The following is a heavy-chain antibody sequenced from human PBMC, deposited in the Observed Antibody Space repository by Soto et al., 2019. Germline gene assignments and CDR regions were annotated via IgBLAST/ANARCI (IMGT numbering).Heavy chain of an antibody. CDR3: AKGMTYYYGSGSPKAFYYYYGMDV. V-gene: IGHV3-30*18. CDR1: GFPFSSYG. D-gene: IGHD3-10*01. CDR2: ISYDGSNK. Sequence: GGSLRLSCAASGFPFSSYGMHWVRQAPGKGLEWVAVISYDGSNKYYADSVKGRFTISRDNSKNTLYLQMNSLRAEDTAVYYCAKGMTYYYGSGSPKAFYYYYGMDVWGQGTTVTVSS. J-gene: IGHJ6*02.